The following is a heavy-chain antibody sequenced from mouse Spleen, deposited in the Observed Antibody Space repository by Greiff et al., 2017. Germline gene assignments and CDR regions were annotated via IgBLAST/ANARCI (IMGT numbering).Heavy chain of an antibody. CDR1: GYSITSGYY. CDR3: ASYYRYDGWFAY. Sequence: ESGPGLVKPSQSLSLTCSVTGYSITSGYYWNWIRQFPGNKLEWMGYISYDGSNNYNPSLKNRISITRDTSKNQFFLKLNSVTTEDTATYYCASYYRYDGWFAYWGQGTLVTVSA. J-gene: IGHJ3*01. CDR2: ISYDGSN. V-gene: IGHV3-6*01. D-gene: IGHD2-14*01.